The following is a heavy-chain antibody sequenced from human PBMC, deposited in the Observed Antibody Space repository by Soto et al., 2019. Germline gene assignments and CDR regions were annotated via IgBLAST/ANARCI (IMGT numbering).Heavy chain of an antibody. CDR1: GFTFSSYS. V-gene: IGHV3-48*02. J-gene: IGHJ6*02. Sequence: GGSLRLSCAASGFTFSSYSMNWVRQAPGKGLEWVSYISSSSSTIYYADSVKGRFTISRDNAKNSLYLQMNSLRDEDTAVYYCARVPMFSFGGVIPSPRAEPYYYYGMDVWGQGTTVTVSS. D-gene: IGHD3-16*02. CDR3: ARVPMFSFGGVIPSPRAEPYYYYGMDV. CDR2: ISSSSSTI.